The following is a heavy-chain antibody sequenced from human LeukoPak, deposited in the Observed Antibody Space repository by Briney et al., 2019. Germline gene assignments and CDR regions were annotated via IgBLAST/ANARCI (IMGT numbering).Heavy chain of an antibody. CDR3: ARGQGTVTTH. Sequence: SETLSLTCTVSGASISNYYWSWIRQPPGKGLEWIGEINHSGSANYNPSLMSRVTISLDTSKNHFSLNLSSVTAADTAVYYCARGQGTVTTHWGQGTLVTVSS. J-gene: IGHJ4*02. CDR1: GASISNYY. V-gene: IGHV4-34*01. D-gene: IGHD4-11*01. CDR2: INHSGSA.